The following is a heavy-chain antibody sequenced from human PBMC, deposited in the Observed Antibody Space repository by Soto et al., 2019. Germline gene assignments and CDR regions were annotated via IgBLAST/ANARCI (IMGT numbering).Heavy chain of an antibody. Sequence: ASVKVSCKASGYTFTSYDINWVRQATGQGLEWMGWMNPNSGNTGYAQKFQGRVTMTRNTSISTAYMELSSLRSEDTAVYYCARVRAARHYYYYCMDVWRKGTRSPSP. D-gene: IGHD6-6*01. CDR3: ARVRAARHYYYYCMDV. CDR2: MNPNSGNT. CDR1: GYTFTSYD. V-gene: IGHV1-8*01. J-gene: IGHJ6*03.